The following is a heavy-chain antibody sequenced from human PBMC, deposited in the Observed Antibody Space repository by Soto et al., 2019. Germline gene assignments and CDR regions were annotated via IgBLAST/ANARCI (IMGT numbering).Heavy chain of an antibody. CDR3: ARGYDFWSGYCPGDY. CDR2: ISYDESNK. J-gene: IGHJ4*02. Sequence: QVQLVESGGGVVQPGRSLRLSCAASGFTFSSYAMHWVRQAPGKGLEWVAVISYDESNKYYADSVKGRFTISRDNSKNTLYLQMNSLRAEDTAVYYCARGYDFWSGYCPGDYWGQGTLVTVSS. CDR1: GFTFSSYA. V-gene: IGHV3-30-3*01. D-gene: IGHD3-3*01.